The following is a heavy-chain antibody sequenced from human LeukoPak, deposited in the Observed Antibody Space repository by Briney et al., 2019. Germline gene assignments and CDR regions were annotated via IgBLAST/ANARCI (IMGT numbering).Heavy chain of an antibody. CDR1: GFIVSSNY. J-gene: IGHJ5*02. CDR2: IYTGGST. V-gene: IGHV3-66*01. D-gene: IGHD3-22*01. CDR3: ARDLGQYYDTSDNWFDP. Sequence: GGSLRLSCAASGFIVSSNYMSWVRQAPGKRLEWISVIYTGGSTYYADSVKGRFTISRDNSKNTLYLQMNSLRAEDTAVYYCARDLGQYYDTSDNWFDPWGQGTLVTVSS.